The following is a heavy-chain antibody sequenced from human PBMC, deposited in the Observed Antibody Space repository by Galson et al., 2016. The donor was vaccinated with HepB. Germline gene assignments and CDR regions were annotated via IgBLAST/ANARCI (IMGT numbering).Heavy chain of an antibody. J-gene: IGHJ2*01. CDR1: GYSFTNYW. V-gene: IGHV5-10-1*01. CDR3: ARQNMIRYGGVIVPYLYYDL. D-gene: IGHD3-16*02. Sequence: QSGAEVKKPGESLRISCKGSGYSFTNYWISWVRQMPGKGLEWMGRIDPSDSYTKYSPSFQGHVTISVDNSISTAYLQWSSLKAPDTAMYYCARQNMIRYGGVIVPYLYYDLWGRGTLVTVSS. CDR2: IDPSDSYT.